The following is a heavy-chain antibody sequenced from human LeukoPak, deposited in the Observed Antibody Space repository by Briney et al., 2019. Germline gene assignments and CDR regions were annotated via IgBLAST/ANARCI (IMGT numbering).Heavy chain of an antibody. CDR1: GYTFTCYY. CDR3: ARSGVYQLPPFDY. D-gene: IGHD2-2*01. CDR2: INPNSGGT. V-gene: IGHV1-2*02. J-gene: IGHJ4*02. Sequence: ASVKVSCKASGYTFTCYYMHWVRQAPGQGLEGMGWINPNSGGTNYAQKFQGRVTMTRDTSISTAYMELSRLRSDDTAVYYCARSGVYQLPPFDYWGQGTLVTVSS.